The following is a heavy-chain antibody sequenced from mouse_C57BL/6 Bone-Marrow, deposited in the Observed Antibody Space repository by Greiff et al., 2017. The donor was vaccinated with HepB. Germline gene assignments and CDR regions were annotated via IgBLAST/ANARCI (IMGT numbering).Heavy chain of an antibody. V-gene: IGHV1-54*01. Sequence: QVQLQQSGAELVRPGTSVKVSCKASGYAFTNYLIEWVKQRPGQGLEWIGVINPGSGGTNYNEKFKGKATLTADKSSSTAYMQLSSLTSEDSAVYFCAREGVLRRTLYYYAMDYWGQGTSVTVAS. CDR3: AREGVLRRTLYYYAMDY. CDR1: GYAFTNYL. J-gene: IGHJ4*01. D-gene: IGHD1-1*01. CDR2: INPGSGGT.